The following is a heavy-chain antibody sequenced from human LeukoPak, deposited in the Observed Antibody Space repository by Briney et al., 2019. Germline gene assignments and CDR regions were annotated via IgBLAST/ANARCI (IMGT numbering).Heavy chain of an antibody. D-gene: IGHD3-22*01. CDR1: GFTFSSYA. CDR2: ISGSGGTT. V-gene: IGHV3-23*01. Sequence: GGSLRLSCAASGFTFSSYAMSWVRQAPGKGLEWVSAISGSGGTTYYADSVKGRFTISRDKSKNTLYLQMNSLRAEDTAVYHCAKAGGYYYDNSGYPLDYWGQGTLVTVSS. CDR3: AKAGGYYYDNSGYPLDY. J-gene: IGHJ4*02.